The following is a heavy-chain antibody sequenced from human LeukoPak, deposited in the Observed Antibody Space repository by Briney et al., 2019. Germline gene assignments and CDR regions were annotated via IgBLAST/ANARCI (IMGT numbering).Heavy chain of an antibody. D-gene: IGHD6-13*01. Sequence: PGGSLRLSCAASGFTFSSYWMHWVRQTPGKGLVWVSRINTDGSSTSYADSVKGRFTISRDNAKNTLYLQMNSLRAEDTAVYYCAKDRRRGSSSWYPKSYFDYWGQGTLVTVSS. CDR3: AKDRRRGSSSWYPKSYFDY. V-gene: IGHV3-74*01. CDR1: GFTFSSYW. CDR2: INTDGSST. J-gene: IGHJ4*02.